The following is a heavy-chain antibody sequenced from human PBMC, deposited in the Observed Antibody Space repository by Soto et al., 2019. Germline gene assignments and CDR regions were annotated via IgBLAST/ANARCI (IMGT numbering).Heavy chain of an antibody. CDR2: IYYSGST. D-gene: IGHD5-12*01. V-gene: IGHV4-59*01. J-gene: IGHJ4*02. CDR3: ARRVEMATIKSSYFDY. CDR1: GGSISSYY. Sequence: SETLTLTCTVPGGSISSYYWSWIRQPPGKGLEWIGYIYYSGSTNYNPSLKSRVTISVDTSKNQFSLKLSSVTAADTAVYYCARRVEMATIKSSYFDYWGQGTLVTVSS.